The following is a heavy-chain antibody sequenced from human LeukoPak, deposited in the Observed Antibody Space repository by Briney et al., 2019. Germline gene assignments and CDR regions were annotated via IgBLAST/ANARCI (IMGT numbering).Heavy chain of an antibody. CDR1: GFTFSSYA. D-gene: IGHD3-22*01. CDR3: ARDDGTVLFDY. J-gene: IGHJ4*02. CDR2: ISGSGGST. Sequence: GGSLRLSCAASGFTFSSYAMSWVRQAPGKGLEWVSAISGSGGSTYYADSVKGRFTISRDNAKNSLYLQMNSLRSDDTAVYYCARDDGTVLFDYWGQGTLVTVSS. V-gene: IGHV3-23*01.